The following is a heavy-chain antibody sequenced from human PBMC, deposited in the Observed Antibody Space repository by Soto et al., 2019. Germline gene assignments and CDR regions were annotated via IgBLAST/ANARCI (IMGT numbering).Heavy chain of an antibody. Sequence: SETLSLNCTVSGGSISSYYWSWIRQPPGKGLEWIGYIYYSGSTNYNPSLKSRVTISVDTSKNQFSLKLSSVTAADTAVYYCARSTGRGLNQPFDYWGQGTLVTVSS. V-gene: IGHV4-59*08. J-gene: IGHJ4*02. CDR1: GGSISSYY. CDR2: IYYSGST. D-gene: IGHD1-1*01. CDR3: ARSTGRGLNQPFDY.